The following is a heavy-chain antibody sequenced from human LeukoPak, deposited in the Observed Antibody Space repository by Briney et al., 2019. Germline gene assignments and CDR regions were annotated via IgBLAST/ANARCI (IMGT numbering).Heavy chain of an antibody. V-gene: IGHV3-53*01. CDR2: IYSGGST. CDR3: ARIGNYYDSSYYFDY. D-gene: IGHD3-22*01. J-gene: IGHJ4*02. CDR1: GFIVSSNY. Sequence: GGSLRLSCAASGFIVSSNYMSWVRQAPGKGLEWVAVIYSGGSTYHADSVKGRFNISRDNSENTLYLQMNSLRAEDTAVYYCARIGNYYDSSYYFDYWGQGTLVTVSS.